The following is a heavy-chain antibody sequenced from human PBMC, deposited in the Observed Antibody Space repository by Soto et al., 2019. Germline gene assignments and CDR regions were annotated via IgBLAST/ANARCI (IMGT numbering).Heavy chain of an antibody. CDR3: AKDTFSTSGYGLDV. Sequence: EVQLLESGGDLVRPGRSLRLSCGASGFTFNNYAMSWVRQAPGQGLEWISVISGSGNVTYSADSVRGRFTISRDNSKNVLYLQMNSLRAEDTAVYYCAKDTFSTSGYGLDVWGRGTAVTVSS. CDR2: ISGSGNVT. CDR1: GFTFNNYA. D-gene: IGHD2-2*01. V-gene: IGHV3-23*01. J-gene: IGHJ6*02.